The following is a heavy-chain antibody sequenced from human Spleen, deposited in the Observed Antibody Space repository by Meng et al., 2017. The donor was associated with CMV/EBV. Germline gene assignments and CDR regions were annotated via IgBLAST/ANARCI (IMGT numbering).Heavy chain of an antibody. CDR3: ARDDRRNDAFDI. J-gene: IGHJ3*02. CDR1: GYTFTSYG. Sequence: ASVKVSCKASGYTFTSYGISWVRQAPGQGLEWMGWISASTGNTRFAQKFQGRVTMTTDTSTNTAYMELRSLRSDDTAVYYCARDDRRNDAFDIWGQGTMVTVSS. CDR2: ISASTGNT. V-gene: IGHV1-18*01.